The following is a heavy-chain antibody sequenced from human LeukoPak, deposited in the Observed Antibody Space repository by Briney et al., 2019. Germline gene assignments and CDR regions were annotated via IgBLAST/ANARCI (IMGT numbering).Heavy chain of an antibody. CDR3: AKDLSKVPSSGWYLPPHYFDY. J-gene: IGHJ4*02. Sequence: GGSLRLSCAASGFTFSSYAMSWVRQAPGKGLEWVSAISGSGGSTYYADSVKGRFTISRDNSKNTLYLQMNSLRAEDTAVYYCAKDLSKVPSSGWYLPPHYFDYWGQGTLVTVSS. V-gene: IGHV3-23*01. CDR1: GFTFSSYA. D-gene: IGHD6-19*01. CDR2: ISGSGGST.